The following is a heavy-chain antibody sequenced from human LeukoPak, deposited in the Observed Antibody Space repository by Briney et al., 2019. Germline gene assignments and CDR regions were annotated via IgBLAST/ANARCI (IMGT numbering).Heavy chain of an antibody. CDR1: GYTLTELS. V-gene: IGHV1-24*01. Sequence: ASLTVSFKVSGYTLTELSMHWVRQAPGKGLEWKGGFDPEDGETIYAQKFQGRVTMTEDTSTDTAYVELICLRSQDTEVYYCATWYRYGYRFDYWGQGTLVTVSS. CDR2: FDPEDGET. D-gene: IGHD5-18*01. J-gene: IGHJ4*02. CDR3: ATWYRYGYRFDY.